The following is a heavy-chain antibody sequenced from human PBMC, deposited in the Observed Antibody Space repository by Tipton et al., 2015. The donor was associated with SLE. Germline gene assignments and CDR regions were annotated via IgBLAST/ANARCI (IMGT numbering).Heavy chain of an antibody. CDR1: GGSISGFS. CDR3: ARHDGDYYFEY. CDR2: VYHDGTT. D-gene: IGHD1-1*01. J-gene: IGHJ4*02. Sequence: TLSLTCYVSGGSISGFSLSWIRQPPGKGLEWIGSVYHDGTTSFNLSLKARVTISVATSRNQFSLRLTSVTAADTAVYFCARHDGDYYFEYWGQGTLVTVSS. V-gene: IGHV4-38-2*01.